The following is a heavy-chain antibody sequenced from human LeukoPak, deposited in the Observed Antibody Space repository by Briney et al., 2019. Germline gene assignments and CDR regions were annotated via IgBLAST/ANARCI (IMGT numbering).Heavy chain of an antibody. CDR1: RFTFSSYA. V-gene: IGHV3-30-3*01. D-gene: IGHD3-9*01. Sequence: PGRSLRLSCAASRFTFSSYAMHWVRQAPGKGLEWVALISYDGSNKYYADSVKGRFTISRDNSKNTLYLQMNSLRVEDTAVYYCARAGDDILTPYWYFDLWGRGTLVTVSS. CDR2: ISYDGSNK. CDR3: ARAGDDILTPYWYFDL. J-gene: IGHJ2*01.